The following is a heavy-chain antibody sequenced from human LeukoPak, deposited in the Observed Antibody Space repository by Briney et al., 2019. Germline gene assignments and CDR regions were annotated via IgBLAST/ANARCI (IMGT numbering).Heavy chain of an antibody. V-gene: IGHV4-39*01. J-gene: IGHJ6*03. D-gene: IGHD6-19*01. Sequence: SETLSLTCTVSGGSISSSSYYWGWIRQPPGKGLEWIGSIYYSGSTYYNPSLKSRVTISVDTSKNQFSLELSSVTAADTAVYYCARHPIAVAGNYYYYYMDVWGKGTTVTISS. CDR2: IYYSGST. CDR3: ARHPIAVAGNYYYYYMDV. CDR1: GGSISSSSYY.